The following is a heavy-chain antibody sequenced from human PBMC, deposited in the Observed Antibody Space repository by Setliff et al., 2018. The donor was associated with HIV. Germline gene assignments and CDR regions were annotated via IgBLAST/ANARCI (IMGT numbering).Heavy chain of an antibody. CDR1: GFTVSNNY. CDR3: ARAFGYYDFWSGYSGDEFDI. J-gene: IGHJ3*02. Sequence: PGGSLRLSCAASGFTVSNNYMSWVRQAPGKGLEWVSGIDPSGGSTSYADSVKGRFTISRDNSKNTLYLQLNSLRPEDTAVYYCARAFGYYDFWSGYSGDEFDIWGQGTTVTVSS. V-gene: IGHV3-66*02. CDR2: IDPSGGST. D-gene: IGHD3-3*01.